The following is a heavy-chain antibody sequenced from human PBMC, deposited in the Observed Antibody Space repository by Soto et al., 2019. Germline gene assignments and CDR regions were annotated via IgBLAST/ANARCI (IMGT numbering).Heavy chain of an antibody. V-gene: IGHV1-69*11. CDR2: FIPVIDTA. Sequence: SVKVSCKASGVSFSNFAMSWLRQAPGQGLEWIGSFIPVIDTAKYAQKLQGRVTITADESTRTAYMELTSLRSEDTAVYYCARGREGHNSYNFDHWGQGTLVTVSS. CDR1: GVSFSNFA. D-gene: IGHD1-1*01. CDR3: ARGREGHNSYNFDH. J-gene: IGHJ4*02.